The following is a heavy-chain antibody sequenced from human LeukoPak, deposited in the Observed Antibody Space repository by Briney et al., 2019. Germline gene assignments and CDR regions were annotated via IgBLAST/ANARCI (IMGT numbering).Heavy chain of an antibody. D-gene: IGHD2-21*02. CDR3: ARGGGSVTAITFDY. Sequence: TSVKVSCKASGYTFTGYYMHWVRQAPGQGLEWMGWINPNSGGTNYAQKFQGRVTMTRDTSISTAYVELSRLRSDDTAVYYCARGGGSVTAITFDYWGQGTLVTVSS. CDR2: INPNSGGT. CDR1: GYTFTGYY. V-gene: IGHV1-2*02. J-gene: IGHJ4*02.